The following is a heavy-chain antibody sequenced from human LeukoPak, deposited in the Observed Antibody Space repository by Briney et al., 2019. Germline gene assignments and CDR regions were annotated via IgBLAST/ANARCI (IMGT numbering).Heavy chain of an antibody. V-gene: IGHV4-34*01. CDR2: INHSGST. CDR3: ASTRGYRKAFDI. J-gene: IGHJ3*02. Sequence: PETLSLTCAVYGGSFSGYYWSWLRQPPGKGLDGIGEINHSGSTNYNPSLKSRVTISVDTSKNQSSLKLSSGTAADTAVYYCASTRGYRKAFDIWGQGTMVTVSS. CDR1: GGSFSGYY. D-gene: IGHD1-1*01.